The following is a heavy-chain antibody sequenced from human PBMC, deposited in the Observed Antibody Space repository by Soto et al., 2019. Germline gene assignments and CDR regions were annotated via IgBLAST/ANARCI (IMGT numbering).Heavy chain of an antibody. D-gene: IGHD3-10*01. J-gene: IGHJ3*02. Sequence: ASVKVSCKDSGYTLTSYDITEVRQAPEQGLEWMGWISAYNGNTNYAQKLQGRVTMTTDTSTSTAYMELRSLRSDDTAVYYCERARGNYGSGSDDAFDIWGQGTMVTVSS. V-gene: IGHV1-18*01. CDR2: ISAYNGNT. CDR1: GYTLTSYD. CDR3: ERARGNYGSGSDDAFDI.